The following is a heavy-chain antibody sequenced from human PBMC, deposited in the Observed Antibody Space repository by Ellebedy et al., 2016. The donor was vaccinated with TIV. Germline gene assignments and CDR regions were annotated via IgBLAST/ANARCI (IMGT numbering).Heavy chain of an antibody. Sequence: GESLKISCAASGFTFSDYYMSWIRQAPGKGLEWVSYISSSSSYTNYADSVKGRFTISRDNAKNSLYLQMNSLRAEDTAVYYCARSDYGDYVEYYFDYWGQGTLVTVSS. V-gene: IGHV3-11*06. CDR3: ARSDYGDYVEYYFDY. CDR2: ISSSSSYT. J-gene: IGHJ4*02. CDR1: GFTFSDYY. D-gene: IGHD4-17*01.